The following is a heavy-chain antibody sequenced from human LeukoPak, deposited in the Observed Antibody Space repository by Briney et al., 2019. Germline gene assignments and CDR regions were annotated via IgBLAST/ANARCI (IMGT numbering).Heavy chain of an antibody. D-gene: IGHD3-22*01. CDR2: ISGSGGST. CDR1: GFTFSSYA. Sequence: GGSLRLSCAASGFTFSSYAMSWVRQAPGKGLEWVSGISGSGGSTYYGDSVKGRFTISRDNAKNSLYLQMNSLRAEDTAVYYCARLYDSSGYKWDYWGQGTLVTVSS. J-gene: IGHJ4*02. V-gene: IGHV3-23*01. CDR3: ARLYDSSGYKWDY.